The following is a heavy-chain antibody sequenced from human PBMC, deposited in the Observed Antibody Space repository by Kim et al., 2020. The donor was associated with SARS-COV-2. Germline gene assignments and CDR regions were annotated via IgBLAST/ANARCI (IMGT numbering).Heavy chain of an antibody. V-gene: IGHV7-4-1*02. J-gene: IGHJ4*02. D-gene: IGHD6-19*01. CDR3: ARDGIAVAGTADY. Sequence: YAQGFTGRFVFSLDTSVSTAYLQISSLKAEDTAVYYCARDGIAVAGTADYWGQGTLVTVSS.